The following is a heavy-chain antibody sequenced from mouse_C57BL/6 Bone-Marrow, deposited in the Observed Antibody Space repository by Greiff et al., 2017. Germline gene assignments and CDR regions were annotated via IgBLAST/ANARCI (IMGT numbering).Heavy chain of an antibody. J-gene: IGHJ3*01. V-gene: IGHV1-69*01. D-gene: IGHD3-2*02. CDR2: IDPSDSYT. CDR1: GYTFTSYW. Sequence: VQLQQPGAELVMPGASVKLSCKASGYTFTSYWMHWVKQRPGQGLEWIGEIDPSDSYTNYNQKFKGKSTLTVDKSSSTAYMQLRSLTSEDSAVYYCARDSSGLAWFAYWGQGTLVTVSA. CDR3: ARDSSGLAWFAY.